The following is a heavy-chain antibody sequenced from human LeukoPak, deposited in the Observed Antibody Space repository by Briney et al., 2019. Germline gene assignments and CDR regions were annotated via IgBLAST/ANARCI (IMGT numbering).Heavy chain of an antibody. CDR2: IYCSGST. J-gene: IGHJ4*02. D-gene: IGHD2-15*01. V-gene: IGHV4-59*01. Sequence: PLETLSLSCTVSGGTISSYYLSWIRQPPGKGLEWIGYIYCSGSTNYNPSLKSRVTISVDTSKNQFSLKLSSVSAADTAVYYCARYSCSGGSCYPRGFDYWGQGTLVTVSS. CDR1: GGTISSYY. CDR3: ARYSCSGGSCYPRGFDY.